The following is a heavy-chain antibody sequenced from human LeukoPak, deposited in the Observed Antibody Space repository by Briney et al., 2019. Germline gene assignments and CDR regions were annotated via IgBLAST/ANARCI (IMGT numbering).Heavy chain of an antibody. V-gene: IGHV4-59*01. CDR1: GGSISSYY. Sequence: SETLSLTCTVSGGSISSYYWSWIRQPPGKGLEWIGYIYYSGSTNYNPSLKSRVTISVDTSKNQFSLKLSSVTAADTAVYYCAKTYYYDSSGYYTSEYYFDYWGQGTLVTVSS. D-gene: IGHD3-22*01. CDR2: IYYSGST. CDR3: AKTYYYDSSGYYTSEYYFDY. J-gene: IGHJ4*02.